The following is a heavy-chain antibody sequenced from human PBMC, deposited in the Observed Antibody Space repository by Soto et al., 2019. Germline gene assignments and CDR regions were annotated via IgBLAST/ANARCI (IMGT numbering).Heavy chain of an antibody. J-gene: IGHJ4*02. CDR1: GESVSSNSAA. V-gene: IGHV6-1*01. CDR3: ARLGGYNWNDVVFDY. CDR2: TYYRFKWYN. Sequence: SQTLSLTCAISGESVSSNSAAWNWIRQSPSRGLEWLGRTYYRFKWYNDYAVSVKSRITIIPDTSKNQFSLQLNSLTPDDTAVYYSARLGGYNWNDVVFDYWGQGTLVTVFS. D-gene: IGHD1-20*01.